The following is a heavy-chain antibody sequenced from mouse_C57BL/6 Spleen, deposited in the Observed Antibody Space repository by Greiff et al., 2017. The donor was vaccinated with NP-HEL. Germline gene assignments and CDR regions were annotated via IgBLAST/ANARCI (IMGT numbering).Heavy chain of an antibody. CDR2: IDPSDSYT. Sequence: VQLQQSGAELVKPGASVKLSCKASGYTFPSYWMQWVKQRPGQGLEWIGEIDPSDSYTNYNQKFKGKATLTVDTSSSTAYMQLSSLTSEDSAVYYCARGVTTVAYAMDYWGQGTSVTVSS. CDR1: GYTFPSYW. CDR3: ARGVTTVAYAMDY. V-gene: IGHV1-50*01. J-gene: IGHJ4*01. D-gene: IGHD1-1*01.